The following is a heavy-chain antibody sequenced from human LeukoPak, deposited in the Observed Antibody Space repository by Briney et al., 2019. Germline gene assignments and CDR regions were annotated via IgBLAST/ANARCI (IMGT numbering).Heavy chain of an antibody. J-gene: IGHJ5*02. CDR3: ARDQDYCSSTSCTFDP. V-gene: IGHV3-21*01. D-gene: IGHD2-2*01. CDR2: ISSSSSYI. CDR1: GFTFSSYS. Sequence: PGGSLRLSCAASGFTFSSYSMNWVRQAPGKGLEWVSSISSSSSYIYYADSVKGRFTISRDNAKNSLYLQMNSLRAEDTAVYYCARDQDYCSSTSCTFDPWGQGTLVTVSS.